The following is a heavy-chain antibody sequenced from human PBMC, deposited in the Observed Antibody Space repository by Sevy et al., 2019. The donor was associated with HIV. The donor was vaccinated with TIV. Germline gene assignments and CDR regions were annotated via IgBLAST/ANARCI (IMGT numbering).Heavy chain of an antibody. D-gene: IGHD3-10*01. CDR1: GGSISDYY. Sequence: SESLSLICTVSGGSISDYYYNWIRQAAGKRLEWIGRVYTSGRTTYNPSLKSRVTMSIDASKNQFSLNLSSVTAADTDLYYCSSLDGAWGQGTLVTVSS. J-gene: IGHJ5*02. CDR3: SSLDGA. CDR2: VYTSGRT. V-gene: IGHV4-4*07.